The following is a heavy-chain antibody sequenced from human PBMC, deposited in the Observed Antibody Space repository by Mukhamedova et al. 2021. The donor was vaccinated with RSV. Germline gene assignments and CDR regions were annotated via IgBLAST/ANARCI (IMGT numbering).Heavy chain of an antibody. CDR3: ASNWHYDSWFDP. CDR2: ST. D-gene: IGHD1-7*01. V-gene: IGHV4-39*07. Sequence: STYYNPSLKSRVTISVDTSKNQFSLKLSSVTAAATAVYYCASNWHYDSWFDPWGQGTLVTVSS. J-gene: IGHJ5*02.